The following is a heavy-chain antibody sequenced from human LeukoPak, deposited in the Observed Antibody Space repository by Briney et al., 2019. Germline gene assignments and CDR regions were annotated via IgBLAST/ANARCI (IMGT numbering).Heavy chain of an antibody. CDR2: ISDTGNT. CDR3: AKAPVTTCRGAFCYPFDY. D-gene: IGHD2-15*01. J-gene: IGHJ4*02. V-gene: IGHV3-23*01. CDR1: GFSLSSYA. Sequence: GGSLRLSCAASGFSLSSYAMSWVRQAPGTGLEWVSAISDTGNTYHADSVKGRFTISRDSSKNTLFLQMNRLRPEDAAVYYCAKAPVTTCRGAFCYPFDYWGLGTLVTVS.